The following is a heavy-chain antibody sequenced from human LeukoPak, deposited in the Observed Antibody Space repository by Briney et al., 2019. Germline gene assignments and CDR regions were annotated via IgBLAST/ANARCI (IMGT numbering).Heavy chain of an antibody. D-gene: IGHD4-17*01. CDR3: ARQREPYGDLHGFVDY. CDR2: IYPGDSDT. V-gene: IGHV5-51*01. J-gene: IGHJ4*02. Sequence: GESLKISCKGSGYSFTSYWIGWVRQMPGKGLEWMGIIYPGDSDTRYSPSFQGQVTISADKSISTAYLQWSSLKASDTAMYYCARQREPYGDLHGFVDYWGQGTLVTVSP. CDR1: GYSFTSYW.